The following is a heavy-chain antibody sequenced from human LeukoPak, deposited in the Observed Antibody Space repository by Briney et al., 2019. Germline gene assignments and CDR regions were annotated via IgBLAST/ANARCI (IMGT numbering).Heavy chain of an antibody. Sequence: PGGSLRLSCATSGFTFSSYWMSWVRQAPGKGLEWVANIKQDGSEKYYVDSVKGRFTISRDNAKNSLYLQMNSLRAEDTAVYYCERVELRGIYYYYYMDVWGKGTTVSVSS. CDR3: ERVELRGIYYYYYMDV. CDR1: GFTFSSYW. CDR2: IKQDGSEK. V-gene: IGHV3-7*01. D-gene: IGHD3-10*01. J-gene: IGHJ6*03.